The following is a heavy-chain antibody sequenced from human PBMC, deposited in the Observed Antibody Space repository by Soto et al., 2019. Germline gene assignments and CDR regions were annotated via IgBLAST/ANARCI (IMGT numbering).Heavy chain of an antibody. V-gene: IGHV1-2*04. J-gene: IGHJ4*02. CDR3: GRHVRIEAADFDY. Sequence: ASVKVSCKASGYTFTGYYMHWVRQAPGQGLEWMGWINPNSGGTNYAQKFQGWVTMTRDTSISTAYMELSSLRASDTAIYYCGRHVRIEAADFDYWGQGTLVTVSS. D-gene: IGHD6-13*01. CDR2: INPNSGGT. CDR1: GYTFTGYY.